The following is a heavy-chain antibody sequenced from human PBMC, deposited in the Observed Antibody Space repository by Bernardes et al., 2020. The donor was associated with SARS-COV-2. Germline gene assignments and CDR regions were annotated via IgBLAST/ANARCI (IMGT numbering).Heavy chain of an antibody. CDR3: AREYTYGFDS. D-gene: IGHD5-18*01. CDR2: ISTGGSTK. Sequence: RGSLRLYCATSGFTFSRSVMNWVRQAPGKGLEWVSYISTGGSTKYYADSVKGRFTISRDNAKNSLYLQMNSLRAEDTAVYYCAREYTYGFDSWGQGTLVTVSS. V-gene: IGHV3-48*03. CDR1: GFTFSRSV. J-gene: IGHJ4*02.